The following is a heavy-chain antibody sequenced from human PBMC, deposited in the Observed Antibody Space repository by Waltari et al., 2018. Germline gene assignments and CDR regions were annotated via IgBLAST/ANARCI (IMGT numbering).Heavy chain of an antibody. CDR3: AREPRYCSSTSCRSYGMDV. CDR2: IYYSGST. Sequence: QVQLQESGPGLVKPSETLSLTCTVSGGSISSYYWSWIRQPPGKGLEWIGYIYYSGSTNHTPSRKSRVTKSVDTSKNQFSLKLSSVTAADTAVYYCAREPRYCSSTSCRSYGMDVWGQGTTVTVSS. D-gene: IGHD2-2*01. J-gene: IGHJ6*02. CDR1: GGSISSYY. V-gene: IGHV4-59*01.